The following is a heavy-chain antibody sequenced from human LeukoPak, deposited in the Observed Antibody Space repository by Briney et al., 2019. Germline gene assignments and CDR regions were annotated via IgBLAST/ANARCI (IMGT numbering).Heavy chain of an antibody. V-gene: IGHV1-18*01. CDR3: ARDQSAPSYYDFWSGTTYCGMDV. CDR2: ISAYNGNT. J-gene: IGHJ6*02. Sequence: ASVKVSCKASGYTFTSYGISWVRQAPGQGLEWMGWISAYNGNTNYAQKLQGRVTMTTDTSTSTAYMELRSLRSDDTAVYYCARDQSAPSYYDFWSGTTYCGMDVWGQGTTVTVSS. D-gene: IGHD3-3*01. CDR1: GYTFTSYG.